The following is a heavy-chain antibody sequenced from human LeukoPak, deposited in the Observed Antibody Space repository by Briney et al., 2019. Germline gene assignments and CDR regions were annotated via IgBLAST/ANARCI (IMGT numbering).Heavy chain of an antibody. V-gene: IGHV5-51*01. Sequence: GESLKISCKGFGYSFTSYWIGWVRQMPGKGLEWMGIIYPGDSDTRYSPSFQGQVTISADKSISTAYLQWSSLKASDTAMYYCAAQGYSSGWNFDYWGQGTLVTVSS. CDR2: IYPGDSDT. J-gene: IGHJ4*02. CDR3: AAQGYSSGWNFDY. CDR1: GYSFTSYW. D-gene: IGHD6-19*01.